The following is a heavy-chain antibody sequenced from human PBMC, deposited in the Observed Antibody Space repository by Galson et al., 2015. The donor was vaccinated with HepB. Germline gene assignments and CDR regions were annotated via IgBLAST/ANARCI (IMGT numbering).Heavy chain of an antibody. D-gene: IGHD4-11*01. J-gene: IGHJ6*03. CDR3: IWIGHYINYYYYMHV. CDR1: GFTFSHAW. CDR2: IKSKGAGGTT. Sequence: PRLSCAASGFTFSHAWMSWVRQAPGKGLEWVGRIKSKGAGGTTDYAAPVKGRFTISRDDSKNTLYLQMNSLETEDTAVYFCIWIGHYINYYYYMHVWGEGTTVTVSS. V-gene: IGHV3-15*05.